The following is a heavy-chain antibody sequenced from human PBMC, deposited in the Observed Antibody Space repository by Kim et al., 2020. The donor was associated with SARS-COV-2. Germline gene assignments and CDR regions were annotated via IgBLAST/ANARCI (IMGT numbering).Heavy chain of an antibody. CDR2: K. D-gene: IGHD1-26*01. V-gene: IGHV3-33*01. J-gene: IGHJ4*02. CDR3: ARDGSWELLFDY. Sequence: KYYADSVKGRFTISRDNSKNTLYLQMNSLRAEDTAVYYCARDGSWELLFDYWGQGTLVTVSS.